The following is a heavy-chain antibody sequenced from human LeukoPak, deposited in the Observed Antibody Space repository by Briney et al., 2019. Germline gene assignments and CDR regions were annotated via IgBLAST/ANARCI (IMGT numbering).Heavy chain of an antibody. CDR2: IYSGGST. J-gene: IGHJ4*02. V-gene: IGHV3-53*01. CDR1: GFTVSSNY. Sequence: SGGSLRPSCAASGFTVSSNYMSWVRQAPGKGLEWVSVIYSGGSTYYADSVKGRFTISSDNSKNTLYLQMNSLRAEDTAVYYCARFRLGYFDYWGQGTLVTVSS. CDR3: ARFRLGYFDY. D-gene: IGHD3-9*01.